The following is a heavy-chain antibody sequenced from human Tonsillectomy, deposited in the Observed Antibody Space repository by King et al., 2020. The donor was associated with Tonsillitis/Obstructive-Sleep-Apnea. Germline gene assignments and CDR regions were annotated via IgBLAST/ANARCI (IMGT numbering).Heavy chain of an antibody. CDR2: MYYSGST. V-gene: IGHV4-39*01. D-gene: IGHD6-13*01. J-gene: IGHJ3*02. CDR1: GGSISSNSYY. CDR3: ARHTAGSSWYRYAFDI. Sequence: QLQESGPGLVKPSETLSLTCTVSGGSISSNSYYWGWIRQPPGTGLEWIGSMYYSGSTYYNPSLKSRVTISVDTSKNQLSLKLSSVTAADTAVYYCARHTAGSSWYRYAFDIWGQGTMVTVSS.